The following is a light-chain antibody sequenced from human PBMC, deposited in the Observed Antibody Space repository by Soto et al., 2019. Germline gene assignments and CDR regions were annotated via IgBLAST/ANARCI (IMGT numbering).Light chain of an antibody. J-gene: IGKJ2*01. V-gene: IGKV3-15*01. Sequence: ILMTQSPGTLSVSPEERATLSCRASENLHGALAWSQRRPGQPPRLLIYHTSTRATGIPARFSGSRSGTEFTLTISSLQPEDFAVYFCQQYREWPPLTFGQGTRLEIK. CDR1: ENLHGA. CDR2: HTS. CDR3: QQYREWPPLT.